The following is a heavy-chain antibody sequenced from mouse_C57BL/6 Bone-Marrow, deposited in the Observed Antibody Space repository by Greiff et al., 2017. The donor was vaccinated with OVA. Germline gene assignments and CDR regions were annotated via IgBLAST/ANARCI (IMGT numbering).Heavy chain of an antibody. D-gene: IGHD1-1*01. CDR2: INPSTGGT. CDR1: GYTFTSYW. V-gene: IGHV1-53*01. J-gene: IGHJ3*01. CDR3: ARSAYGSTAWFAY. Sequence: QVQLKQPGTELVKPGASVKLSCKASGYTFTSYWMHWVKQRPGQGLEWIGNINPSTGGTNYNEKFKSKATLAVDKSSSTAYMQLSSLTSEDSAVYYCARSAYGSTAWFAYWGQGTLVTVSA.